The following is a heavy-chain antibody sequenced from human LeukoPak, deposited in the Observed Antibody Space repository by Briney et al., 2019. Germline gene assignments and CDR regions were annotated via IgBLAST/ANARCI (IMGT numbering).Heavy chain of an antibody. D-gene: IGHD3-10*01. J-gene: IGHJ4*02. Sequence: GGSLRLSCAASGFTFSSYAMSWVRQAPGKGLEWVSAISGSGGSTYYADSVKGRFTISRDNSKNTLYLQMNSLRAEDTAVYYCAKLVGGSGSYYNDDYWGQGTLVTVSS. CDR3: AKLVGGSGSYYNDDY. V-gene: IGHV3-23*01. CDR2: ISGSGGST. CDR1: GFTFSSYA.